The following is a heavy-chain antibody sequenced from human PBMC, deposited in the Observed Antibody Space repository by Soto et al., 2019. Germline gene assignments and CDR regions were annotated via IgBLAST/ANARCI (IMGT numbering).Heavy chain of an antibody. CDR2: ISYDRSNK. CDR3: ARDSTYYDTSGYQNALDI. J-gene: IGHJ3*02. Sequence: GGSLRLSCAASGFTLSSHAMRWVRQTPGKGLEWVAVISYDRSNKYYADSVKGRFTISEDNSKNTLDLQMNSLRAEDTAVYYCARDSTYYDTSGYQNALDIWGQGTLVTVSS. V-gene: IGHV3-30-3*01. D-gene: IGHD3-22*01. CDR1: GFTLSSHA.